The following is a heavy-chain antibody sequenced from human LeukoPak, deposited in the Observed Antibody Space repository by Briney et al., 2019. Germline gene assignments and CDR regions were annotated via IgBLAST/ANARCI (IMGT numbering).Heavy chain of an antibody. CDR2: ISAHNSNT. D-gene: IGHD3-22*01. J-gene: IGHJ5*02. CDR1: GYSFSNYG. V-gene: IGHV1-18*01. Sequence: GASVKVSCKASGYSFSNYGISWLRQAPGQGLEWMGWISAHNSNTNYAQKFQGRVTMTTDTSRTTAYMELRSLRSEDTAVYYCTTYYYDSSGYSNWFDPWGQGTLVTVSS. CDR3: TTYYYDSSGYSNWFDP.